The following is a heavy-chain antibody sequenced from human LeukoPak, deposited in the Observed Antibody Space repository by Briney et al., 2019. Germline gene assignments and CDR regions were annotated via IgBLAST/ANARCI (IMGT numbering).Heavy chain of an antibody. Sequence: ASVKVSCKASGYTFTGYYMHWVRQAPGQGLEWMGWINPNSGGTNYAQKFQGRVTMTRDTSISTAYMELSRLRSDDTAVYYCARDSISTWIQLWLPSSYYYYYMDVWGKGTTVTVSS. V-gene: IGHV1-2*02. D-gene: IGHD5-18*01. J-gene: IGHJ6*03. CDR1: GYTFTGYY. CDR2: INPNSGGT. CDR3: ARDSISTWIQLWLPSSYYYYYMDV.